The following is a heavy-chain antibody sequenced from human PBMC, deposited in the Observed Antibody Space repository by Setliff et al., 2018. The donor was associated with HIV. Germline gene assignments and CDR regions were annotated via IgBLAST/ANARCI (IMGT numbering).Heavy chain of an antibody. CDR1: GGSISSYY. Sequence: SETLSLTCTVSGGSISSYYWSWIRQPPGKGLEWIGYIYYSGGTNYNPSLKSRVTISVDKSKNQFSLKLTSVTPADTAVYYCARVAAGTYGKGDWFDPWGQGTQVTVSS. CDR2: IYYSGGT. CDR3: ARVAAGTYGKGDWFDP. V-gene: IGHV4-59*12. J-gene: IGHJ5*02. D-gene: IGHD3-10*01.